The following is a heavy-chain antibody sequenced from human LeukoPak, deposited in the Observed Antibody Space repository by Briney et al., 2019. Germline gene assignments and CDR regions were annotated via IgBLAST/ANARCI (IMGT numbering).Heavy chain of an antibody. D-gene: IGHD2-2*01. V-gene: IGHV4-59*01. CDR3: ARGPIVVVPAAISGAFDI. CDR1: GGSISSYY. Sequence: SETLSLTCTVSGGSISSYYWSWIRQPPGKGLEWIGYIYYSGSTNYNPSLKSRVTISVDTSKNQFSLKLSSVTAADTAVYYCARGPIVVVPAAISGAFDIWGQGTMVTVSS. J-gene: IGHJ3*02. CDR2: IYYSGST.